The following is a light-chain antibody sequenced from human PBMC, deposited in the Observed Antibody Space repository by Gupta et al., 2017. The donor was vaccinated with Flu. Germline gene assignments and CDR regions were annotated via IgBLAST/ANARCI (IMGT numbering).Light chain of an antibody. J-gene: IGLJ3*02. Sequence: TSSDVGSYNRVSWYQQPPGTAPKLMIYEVSNRPSGVPDRFSGSKSGNTASLTISGLQAEDEADYYCSLYTSSNTWVFGGGTKLTVL. CDR3: SLYTSSNTWV. V-gene: IGLV2-18*01. CDR1: SSDVGSYNR. CDR2: EVS.